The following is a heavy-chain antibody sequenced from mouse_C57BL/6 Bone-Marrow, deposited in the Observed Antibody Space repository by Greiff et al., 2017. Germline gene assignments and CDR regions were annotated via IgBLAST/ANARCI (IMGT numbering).Heavy chain of an antibody. J-gene: IGHJ4*01. CDR2: IDPETGGT. CDR1: GYTFTDYE. Sequence: VQLQQSGAELVRPGASVTLSCKASGYTFTDYEMHWVKQTPVHGLEWIGAIDPETGGTAYNQKFKGKAILTADKSSSTAYMELRSLTSEDSAVYDCTGGHGLGAMDYWGQGTSVTVSS. D-gene: IGHD3-1*01. V-gene: IGHV1-15*01. CDR3: TGGHGLGAMDY.